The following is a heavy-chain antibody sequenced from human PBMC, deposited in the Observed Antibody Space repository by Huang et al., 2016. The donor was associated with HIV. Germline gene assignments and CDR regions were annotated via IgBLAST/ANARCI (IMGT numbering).Heavy chain of an antibody. CDR1: GYTFISYG. V-gene: IGHV1-18*04. D-gene: IGHD6-6*01. Sequence: QVQLVQSGPEVSKPGASVKVSCKASGYTFISYGINWVRQAPGQGLEWMGWISVSNGNTNYAQKFQGRVTITADKSTSTVYLDLRSLRSDDTALYYCARGSIALPKWFDPWGQGTLVTVSS. J-gene: IGHJ5*02. CDR2: ISVSNGNT. CDR3: ARGSIALPKWFDP.